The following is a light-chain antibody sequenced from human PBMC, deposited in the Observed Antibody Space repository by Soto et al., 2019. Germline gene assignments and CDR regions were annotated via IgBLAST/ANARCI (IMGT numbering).Light chain of an antibody. CDR3: QHYGDSRT. Sequence: ELVLTQSPGTLSLSPGERATLSCRASQSVSSSFLAWYQQKPGQAPRLLIYGAASRATGIPDRFSGSGSRTDFTLSISRLEPEDFAVYYCQHYGDSRTFGQGTKVE. V-gene: IGKV3-20*01. CDR2: GAA. J-gene: IGKJ1*01. CDR1: QSVSSSF.